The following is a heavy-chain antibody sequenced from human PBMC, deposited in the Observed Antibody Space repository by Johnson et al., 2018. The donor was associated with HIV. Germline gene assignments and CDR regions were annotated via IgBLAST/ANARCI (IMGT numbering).Heavy chain of an antibody. Sequence: VQLVESGGGVVQPGRSLRLSCAASGFTFSSNYMSWVRQAPGKGLEWVSVIYSGGSPSYADPVKARFTISSDNSKNTLYLQMNTLRHEDTAVYYCARDRFGSGRPNAFDMWGQGTMVTVSS. V-gene: IGHV3-66*02. D-gene: IGHD3-10*01. CDR3: ARDRFGSGRPNAFDM. J-gene: IGHJ3*02. CDR1: GFTFSSNY. CDR2: IYSGGSP.